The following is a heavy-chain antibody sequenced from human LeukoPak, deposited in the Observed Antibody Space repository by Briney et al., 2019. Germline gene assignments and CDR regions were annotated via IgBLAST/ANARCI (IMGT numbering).Heavy chain of an antibody. J-gene: IGHJ4*02. V-gene: IGHV3-74*01. CDR1: GFTFSSYW. CDR2: INSDGSST. D-gene: IGHD4-17*01. Sequence: GGSLRLSCAASGFTFSSYWMHWVCQAPGKGLVWVSRINSDGSSTSYADSVKGRFTISRDNAKNTLYLQMNSLRAEDTAVYYCARWEDGDYYFDYWGQGTLVTVSS. CDR3: ARWEDGDYYFDY.